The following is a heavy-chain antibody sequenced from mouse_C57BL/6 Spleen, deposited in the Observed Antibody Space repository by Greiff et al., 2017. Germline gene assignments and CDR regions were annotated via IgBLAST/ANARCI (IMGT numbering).Heavy chain of an antibody. D-gene: IGHD3-2*02. CDR2: LYPGDGDT. CDR1: GYAFSGYW. CDR3: ARRDSSGYDFDY. Sequence: QVQLQQSGAELVKPGASVKISCKASGYAFSGYWMNWVKQRPGKGLEWIGQLYPGDGDTNYNGKFKGKATLTADKSSSTALMQLSSLTSEDSAVYFCARRDSSGYDFDYWGQGTTLTVSS. V-gene: IGHV1-80*01. J-gene: IGHJ2*01.